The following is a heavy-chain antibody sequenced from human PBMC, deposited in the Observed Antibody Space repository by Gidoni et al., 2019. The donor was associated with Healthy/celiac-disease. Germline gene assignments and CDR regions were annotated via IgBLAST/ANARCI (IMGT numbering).Heavy chain of an antibody. Sequence: EVQLLESGGGLVPPGGSLGLSCAASGLTFSSYAMSWVRQAPGKGLEWVSAISGSGGSTYYADSVKGRFTISRDNSKNTLYLQMNSLRAEDTAVYYCANFIQLSQPGDDYWGQGTLVTVSS. CDR1: GLTFSSYA. CDR2: ISGSGGST. V-gene: IGHV3-23*01. CDR3: ANFIQLSQPGDDY. J-gene: IGHJ4*02. D-gene: IGHD5-18*01.